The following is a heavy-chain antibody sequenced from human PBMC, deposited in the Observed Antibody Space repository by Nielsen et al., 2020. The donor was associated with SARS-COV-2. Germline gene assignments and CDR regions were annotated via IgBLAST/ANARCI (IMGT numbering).Heavy chain of an antibody. Sequence: GGSLRLSCAASGFTFSNYNMNWVRQAPGKGLEWVSYISSSGAIYYADSVEGRFTISRDNAKNSLYLQMNSLRVEDTAVYYCTREAGPTWGQGALVTVSS. CDR1: GFTFSNYN. D-gene: IGHD6-19*01. CDR2: ISSSGAI. CDR3: TREAGPT. V-gene: IGHV3-48*01. J-gene: IGHJ5*02.